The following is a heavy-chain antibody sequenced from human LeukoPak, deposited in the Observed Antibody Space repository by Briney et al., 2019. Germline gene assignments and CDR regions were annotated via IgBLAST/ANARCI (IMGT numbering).Heavy chain of an antibody. V-gene: IGHV4-38-2*02. J-gene: IGHJ6*03. CDR1: DYSISSGYF. CDR2: IYHSGTT. Sequence: ASETLSLTCTVSDYSISSGYFWGWIRQPPGKGLEWIGSIYHSGTTYYNPSLKSRVTISVHTSKNQFSLKLTSVTAADTAVYYCARDETYSSAWQPTHYYYYMDVGGKGTTVTVSS. CDR3: ARDETYSSAWQPTHYYYYMDV. D-gene: IGHD6-19*01.